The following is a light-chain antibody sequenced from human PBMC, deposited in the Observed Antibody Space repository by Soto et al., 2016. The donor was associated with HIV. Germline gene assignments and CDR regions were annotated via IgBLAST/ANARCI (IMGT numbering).Light chain of an antibody. V-gene: IGKV1-5*03. J-gene: IGKJ1*01. CDR2: RAS. CDR1: QAISNW. CDR3: QHYYTYPWT. Sequence: DIQMTQSPSTLSASIGDRVTMTCRASQAISNWLAWYQQKPGKAPTLLISRASHLQSGVPSRFSGSGSGTEFTLTITSLQPDDFAIYHCQHYYTYPWTFGQGTRVDVK.